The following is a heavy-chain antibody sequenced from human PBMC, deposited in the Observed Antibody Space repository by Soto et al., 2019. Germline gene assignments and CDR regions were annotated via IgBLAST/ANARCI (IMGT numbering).Heavy chain of an antibody. J-gene: IGHJ4*02. Sequence: AASVKVSCKASGYTFTGYYMHWVRQAPGQGLEWMGWINPNSGGTNYAQKFQGRVTMTRDTSISTAYMELSRLRSDDTAVYYCARDPSGSYHYVIDYWGQGTLVTVSS. CDR2: INPNSGGT. V-gene: IGHV1-2*02. CDR1: GYTFTGYY. D-gene: IGHD1-26*01. CDR3: ARDPSGSYHYVIDY.